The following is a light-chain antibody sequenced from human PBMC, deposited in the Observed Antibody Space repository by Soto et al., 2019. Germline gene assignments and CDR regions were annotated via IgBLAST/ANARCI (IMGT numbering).Light chain of an antibody. CDR2: AVS. CDR3: LQHNTYPLT. CDR1: QGIGSN. Sequence: DNPMNQSPSAQSESVGDRDTITCRASQGIGSNLVWFQQKPGKVPERLIYAVSSLQSGVPSRFSGSGSGTEFTLTISSLQPEDFATYYCLQHNTYPLTFGPGTKVDIK. V-gene: IGKV1-17*03. J-gene: IGKJ3*01.